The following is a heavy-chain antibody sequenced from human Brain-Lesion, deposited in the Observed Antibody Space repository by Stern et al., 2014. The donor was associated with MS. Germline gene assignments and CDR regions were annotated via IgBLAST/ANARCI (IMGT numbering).Heavy chain of an antibody. CDR1: GYTLTEIS. Sequence: QVQLVQSGAEVKKPGASVKVSCKVSGYTLTEISMHWGRQAPRKGLEWMGGFDPEDGETIYEQKFQGRVTLTEDTSTDTAYMELSSLRSEDTAVYYCATLSPGAGGNYYRHFDYWGQGTLVTVSS. CDR3: ATLSPGAGGNYYRHFDY. CDR2: FDPEDGET. V-gene: IGHV1-24*01. J-gene: IGHJ4*02. D-gene: IGHD1-26*01.